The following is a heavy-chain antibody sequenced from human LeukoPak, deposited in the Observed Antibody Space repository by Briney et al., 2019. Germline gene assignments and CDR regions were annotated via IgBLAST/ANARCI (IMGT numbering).Heavy chain of an antibody. CDR3: ARRVGGYDSGGTYYCYMDV. J-gene: IGHJ6*03. CDR2: INHSGST. D-gene: IGHD5-12*01. Sequence: SETLSLTCAVYGGSFSDYYWCWIRQPPGRGLEWIGEINHSGSTNYNPSLKSRVTTSVDRSKNQFSLKLSSVTAADAAVYYCARRVGGYDSGGTYYCYMDVWGKGTTVAVSS. CDR1: GGSFSDYY. V-gene: IGHV4-34*01.